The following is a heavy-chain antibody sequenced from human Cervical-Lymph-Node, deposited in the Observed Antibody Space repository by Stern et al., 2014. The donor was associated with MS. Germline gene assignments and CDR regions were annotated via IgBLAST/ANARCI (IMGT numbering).Heavy chain of an antibody. V-gene: IGHV5-51*01. Sequence: VQLVESGAEVKKPGESLKISCKTSGYSFSNFWIGWVRQKPGKGLEWMGIIYPDDSDTTYSPSFQGHVTISADESISTAYLQWRSLKASDTAMYYCVRRRDSDSYDTFDIWGQGTMRIVSS. CDR1: GYSFSNFW. D-gene: IGHD3-22*01. J-gene: IGHJ3*02. CDR2: IYPDDSDT. CDR3: VRRRDSDSYDTFDI.